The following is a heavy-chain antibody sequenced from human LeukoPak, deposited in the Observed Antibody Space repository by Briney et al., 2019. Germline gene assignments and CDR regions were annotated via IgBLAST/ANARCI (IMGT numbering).Heavy chain of an antibody. J-gene: IGHJ4*02. V-gene: IGHV3-7*01. CDR1: GFTFSKSW. CDR3: ARDTVGVLDY. CDR2: IKEDAGTE. Sequence: PGGSLRLSCAASGFTFSKSWMAWVRQVPGKGLEWVANIKEDAGTEHYAGSVEGRFTISRDNAKNLVYLQMNSLRADDTAIYHCARDTVGVLDYWGQGALVTVSP. D-gene: IGHD2-21*01.